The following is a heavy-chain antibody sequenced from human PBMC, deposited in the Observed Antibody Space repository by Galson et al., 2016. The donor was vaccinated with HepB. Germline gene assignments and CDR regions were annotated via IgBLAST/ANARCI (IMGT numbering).Heavy chain of an antibody. J-gene: IGHJ5*02. CDR3: ARASIIPGARMIFDP. D-gene: IGHD2-2*01. CDR2: IYHTGTS. Sequence: SETLSLTCAVSGASISDSNWWTWVRQVPEKGLEWFGEIYHTGTSNNNPFLSSRFTLSVDKSRNEFSLNVTSVTAADTAVYYCARASIIPGARMIFDPWGQGTLVTVSS. CDR1: GASISDSNW. V-gene: IGHV4-4*02.